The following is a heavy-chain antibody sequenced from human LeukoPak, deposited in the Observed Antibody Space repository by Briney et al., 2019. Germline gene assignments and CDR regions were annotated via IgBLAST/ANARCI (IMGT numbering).Heavy chain of an antibody. Sequence: SETLSLTSAVYGGSFSGYYWSWIRQPPGRGLEWIGESNHSGSTNYNPSLKSRVTISVDTSKNQFSLKLSSVTAADTAVYYCARLTKNDSGSFRFGKKKRGYMDVWGKGTTVTISS. V-gene: IGHV4-34*01. CDR2: SNHSGST. CDR3: ARLTKNDSGSFRFGKKKRGYMDV. D-gene: IGHD3-10*01. CDR1: GGSFSGYY. J-gene: IGHJ6*03.